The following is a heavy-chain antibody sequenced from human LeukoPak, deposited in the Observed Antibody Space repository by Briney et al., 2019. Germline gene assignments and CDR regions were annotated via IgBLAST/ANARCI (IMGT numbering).Heavy chain of an antibody. V-gene: IGHV3-30*18. J-gene: IGHJ4*02. Sequence: PGGSLRLSCAASGFTFSSYGMHWVRQAPGKGLEWVALISYDGSNKYYADSVKGRFTISRDNSKKTLYLQMDSLRAEDTAVYYCAKRGKEWWEPRRGSFFDYWGQGTLVTVSS. CDR2: ISYDGSNK. D-gene: IGHD2-15*01. CDR1: GFTFSSYG. CDR3: AKRGKEWWEPRRGSFFDY.